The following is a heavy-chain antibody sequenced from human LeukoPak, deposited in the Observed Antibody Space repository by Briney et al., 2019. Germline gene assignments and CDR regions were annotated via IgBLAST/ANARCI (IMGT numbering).Heavy chain of an antibody. CDR3: AKYYDSSGYLDY. J-gene: IGHJ4*02. CDR2: ISGSGGST. D-gene: IGHD3-22*01. V-gene: IGHV3-23*01. Sequence: PGGSLRHSCAPSGFTFSSYAMSWVRQAPGKGLKWVSAISGSGGSTYYADSAKGRFTISRDNSKNTLYLQMNSLRAEDTAVYYCAKYYDSSGYLDYWGQGTLVTVSS. CDR1: GFTFSSYA.